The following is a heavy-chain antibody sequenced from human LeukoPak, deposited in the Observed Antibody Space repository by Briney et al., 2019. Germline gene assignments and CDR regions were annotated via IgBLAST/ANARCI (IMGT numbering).Heavy chain of an antibody. Sequence: GGSLRLSCAASGFTFSSYSMNWVRQAPGKGLEWVSSISSSSSYIYYADSVKGRFTISRDNAKNSLYLQMNSLRAEDTAVYYCARARGDPAFTIFGVVIMGYMDVWSKGTTVTVSS. CDR3: ARARGDPAFTIFGVVIMGYMDV. CDR2: ISSSSSYI. V-gene: IGHV3-21*01. J-gene: IGHJ6*03. D-gene: IGHD3-3*01. CDR1: GFTFSSYS.